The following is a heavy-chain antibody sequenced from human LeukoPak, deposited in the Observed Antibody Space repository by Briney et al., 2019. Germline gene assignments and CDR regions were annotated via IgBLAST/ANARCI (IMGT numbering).Heavy chain of an antibody. V-gene: IGHV4-34*01. D-gene: IGHD2-2*01. CDR2: INHSGST. Sequence: PSETLCLTCAVYGGSFSGYYWSWIRQPPGKGLEWIGEINHSGSTNYNPSLKSQVTISEDTSKNQFSLKLSSVTAADTAVYYCARAAGYCSSTSCYVRGWFDPWGQGTLVTVSS. J-gene: IGHJ5*02. CDR3: ARAAGYCSSTSCYVRGWFDP. CDR1: GGSFSGYY.